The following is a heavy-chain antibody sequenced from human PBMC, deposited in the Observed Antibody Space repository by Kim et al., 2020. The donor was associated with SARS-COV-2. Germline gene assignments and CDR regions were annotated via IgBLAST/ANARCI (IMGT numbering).Heavy chain of an antibody. CDR3: ARTVLLWENIVVVPVPYYYYGMDV. J-gene: IGHJ6*02. D-gene: IGHD2-2*01. V-gene: IGHV4-31*03. CDR1: GGSISSGGYY. Sequence: SETLSLTCTVSGGSISSGGYYWSWIRQHPGKGLEWIGYIYYSGSTYYNPSLKSRVTISVDTSKNQFSLKLSSVTAADTAVYYCARTVLLWENIVVVPVPYYYYGMDVWGQGTTVTVSS. CDR2: IYYSGST.